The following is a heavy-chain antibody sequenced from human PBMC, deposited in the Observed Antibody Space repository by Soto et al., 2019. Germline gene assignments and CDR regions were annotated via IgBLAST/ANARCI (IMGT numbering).Heavy chain of an antibody. CDR3: ARDSGWYTGKNWFDP. D-gene: IGHD6-19*01. CDR2: ISGSGGST. V-gene: IGHV3-23*01. J-gene: IGHJ5*02. Sequence: GGSLRLSCAASGFTFSSYAMSWVRQAPGKGLEWVSAISGSGGSTYYADSVKGQVTISADKSISSAYLQWTSLEASDTAMYYCARDSGWYTGKNWFDPWGQGTLVTVSS. CDR1: GFTFSSYA.